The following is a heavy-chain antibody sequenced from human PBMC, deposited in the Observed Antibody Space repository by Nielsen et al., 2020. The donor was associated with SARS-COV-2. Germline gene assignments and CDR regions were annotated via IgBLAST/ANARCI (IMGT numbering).Heavy chain of an antibody. Sequence: GESLKISCAASGFTFSSYGMHWVRQAPGKGLEWVAVIWYDGSNKYYADSVKGRFTISRDNAKNTLYLQMNSLRAEDTAVYYCARGTYYYDSSGYLNDAFDIWGQGTMVTVSS. CDR1: GFTFSSYG. D-gene: IGHD3-22*01. CDR3: ARGTYYYDSSGYLNDAFDI. CDR2: IWYDGSNK. V-gene: IGHV3-33*01. J-gene: IGHJ3*02.